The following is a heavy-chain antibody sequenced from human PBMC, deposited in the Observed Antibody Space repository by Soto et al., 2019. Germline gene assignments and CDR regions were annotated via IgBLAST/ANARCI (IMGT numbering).Heavy chain of an antibody. D-gene: IGHD2-2*01. CDR3: ARGPSSLTRFDY. V-gene: IGHV3-30-3*01. Sequence: GGSLRLSCAASGFTFSSYAMHWVRQAPGKGLEWVAVISYDGSNKYYADSVKGRFTISRDSSKNTLYLQMNSLRPEDTAVYYCARGPSSLTRFDYWGQGTLVTVSS. J-gene: IGHJ4*02. CDR1: GFTFSSYA. CDR2: ISYDGSNK.